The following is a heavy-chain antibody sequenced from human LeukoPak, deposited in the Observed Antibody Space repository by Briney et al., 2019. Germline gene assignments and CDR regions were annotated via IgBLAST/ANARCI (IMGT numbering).Heavy chain of an antibody. V-gene: IGHV1-2*02. D-gene: IGHD3-10*01. CDR1: GYTFTGYY. J-gene: IGHJ4*02. Sequence: GASVKVSCKASGYTFTGYYMHWVRQAPGQGLEWMGWINPNSGGTNYAQKFQGRVTMTRDTSISTAYMELSRLRSDDTAVYYCAREGGPYYYGSGSYYRSYYFDYWGQGTLVTVSS. CDR3: AREGGPYYYGSGSYYRSYYFDY. CDR2: INPNSGGT.